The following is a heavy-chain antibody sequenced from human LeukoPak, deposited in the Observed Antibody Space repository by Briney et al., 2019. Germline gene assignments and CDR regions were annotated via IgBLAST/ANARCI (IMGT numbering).Heavy chain of an antibody. Sequence: SETLSLTCTVSGGSISSTSYYWGWIRQPPGKGLEWIGSFYYSGSTYYNPSLKSRVTISVDTSKNQFSLKLSSVTAADTAVYYCARGSGLYYYDSSGYTWFDPWGQGTLVTVSS. CDR2: FYYSGST. CDR3: ARGSGLYYYDSSGYTWFDP. CDR1: GGSISSTSYY. D-gene: IGHD3-22*01. J-gene: IGHJ5*02. V-gene: IGHV4-39*07.